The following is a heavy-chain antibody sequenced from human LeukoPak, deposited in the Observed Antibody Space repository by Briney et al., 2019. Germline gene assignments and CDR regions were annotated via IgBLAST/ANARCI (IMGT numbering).Heavy chain of an antibody. Sequence: SQTLSLTCAISGDSVSRNNAAWNWIRQSPSRGLEWLGRTYYKSKWYNDYAVSVQSRITINPDTSKNQFSLQLNSVTPEDTAIYYCTGGTGDSDAFNIWGQGTMVTVSS. CDR1: GDSVSRNNAA. D-gene: IGHD7-27*01. J-gene: IGHJ3*02. CDR3: TGGTGDSDAFNI. V-gene: IGHV6-1*01. CDR2: TYYKSKWYN.